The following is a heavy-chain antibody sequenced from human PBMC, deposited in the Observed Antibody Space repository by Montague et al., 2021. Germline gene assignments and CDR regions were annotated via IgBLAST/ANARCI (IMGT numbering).Heavy chain of an antibody. CDR3: ARRGHSCSGPTTCYDRGGLDL. CDR1: GYNFNNYW. D-gene: IGHD2-2*01. Sequence: QSGAEVKKPGESLKISCKAAGYNFNNYWIAWVRQMPGKGLQWMGTIYPCDADTKYSPSFEGQVSISADKTPTTAYLHWNTLQASDSAIYFCARRGHSCSGPTTCYDRGGLDLWGQGTMVTVSS. V-gene: IGHV5-51*01. J-gene: IGHJ4*03. CDR2: IYPCDADT.